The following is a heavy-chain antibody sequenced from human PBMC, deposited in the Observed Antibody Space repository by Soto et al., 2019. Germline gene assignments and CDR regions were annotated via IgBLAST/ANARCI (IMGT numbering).Heavy chain of an antibody. V-gene: IGHV3-33*06. Sequence: GGSLRLSCAASGFTFSSYGMHWVRQAPGKGLEWVAVIWYDGSNKYYADSVKGRFTISRDNSKNTLYLQMNSLRAEDTAVYYCAKGLSGWYSSSYYYYYYGMDVWGQGTTVTVSS. J-gene: IGHJ6*02. CDR1: GFTFSSYG. CDR3: AKGLSGWYSSSYYYYYYGMDV. CDR2: IWYDGSNK. D-gene: IGHD6-19*01.